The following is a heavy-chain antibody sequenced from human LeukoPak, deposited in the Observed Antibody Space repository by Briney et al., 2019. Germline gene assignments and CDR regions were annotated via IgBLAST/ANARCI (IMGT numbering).Heavy chain of an antibody. D-gene: IGHD3-22*01. V-gene: IGHV1-2*02. J-gene: IGHJ4*02. Sequence: GASVKVSRKASGYTFTGYYMHWVRQAPGQGLEWMGWINPNSGGTNYAQKLQGRVTMTTDTSTSTAYMELRSLRSDDTAVYYCARALGEYYYDSSGYYPDYWGQGTLVTVSS. CDR3: ARALGEYYYDSSGYYPDY. CDR2: INPNSGGT. CDR1: GYTFTGYY.